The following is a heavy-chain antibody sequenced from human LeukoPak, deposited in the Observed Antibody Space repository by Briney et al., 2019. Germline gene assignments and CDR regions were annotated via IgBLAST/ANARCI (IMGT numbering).Heavy chain of an antibody. Sequence: GGSLRLSCAASGFTFSSYAMSWVRQAPGKGLEWVSAISGSGGSTYYADSVKGRFTISRDNSRNTLYLQMNSLRAEDTAVYYCAKAYSGSRGYYFDYWGQGTLVTVSS. V-gene: IGHV3-23*01. D-gene: IGHD1-26*01. CDR3: AKAYSGSRGYYFDY. CDR1: GFTFSSYA. J-gene: IGHJ4*02. CDR2: ISGSGGST.